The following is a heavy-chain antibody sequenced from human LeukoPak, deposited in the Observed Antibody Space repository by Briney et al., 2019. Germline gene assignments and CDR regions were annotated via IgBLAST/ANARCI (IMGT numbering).Heavy chain of an antibody. CDR2: SDPEDGET. CDR1: GYTLTELS. D-gene: IGHD6-13*01. J-gene: IGHJ6*02. CDR3: ATPPYSSSWYSPSPVDYYGMDV. Sequence: ASVKVSCKVSGYTLTELSMHWVRQAPRKGLEWMGGSDPEDGETIYAQKFQGRVTMTEDTSTDTAYMELSSLRSEDTAVYYCATPPYSSSWYSPSPVDYYGMDVWGQGTTVTVSS. V-gene: IGHV1-24*01.